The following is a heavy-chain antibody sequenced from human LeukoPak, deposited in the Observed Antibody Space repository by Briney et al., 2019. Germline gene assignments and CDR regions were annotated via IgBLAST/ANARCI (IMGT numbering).Heavy chain of an antibody. CDR2: ISGSGGST. J-gene: IGHJ4*02. D-gene: IGHD6-6*01. V-gene: IGHV3-23*01. CDR3: AEGVTAARPSYFDY. CDR1: GFTFSSYA. Sequence: GGSLRLSCAASGFTFSSYAMSWVRQAPRKGLEWVSAISGSGGSTYYADSVKGRFTISRDNSKNTLYLQMNSLRAEDTAVYYCAEGVTAARPSYFDYWGQGTLVTVSS.